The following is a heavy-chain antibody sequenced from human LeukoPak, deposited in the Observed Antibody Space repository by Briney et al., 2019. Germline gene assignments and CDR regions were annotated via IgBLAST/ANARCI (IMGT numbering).Heavy chain of an antibody. CDR1: GYTFTGYY. CDR2: INPNSGGT. V-gene: IGHV1-2*02. J-gene: IGHJ4*02. D-gene: IGHD1-26*01. Sequence: ASVKVSCKASGYTFTGYYMHWVRQAPGQGLEWMGWINPNSGGTNYAQKFQGRVTMTRNTSISTAYMELSSLRSEDTAVYYCARGSIVGATTDLDYWGQGTLVTVSS. CDR3: ARGSIVGATTDLDY.